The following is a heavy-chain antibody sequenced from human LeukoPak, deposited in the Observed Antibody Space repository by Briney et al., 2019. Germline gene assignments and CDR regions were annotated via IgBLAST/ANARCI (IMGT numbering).Heavy chain of an antibody. J-gene: IGHJ4*02. CDR1: GFTFSSYA. CDR2: ISYDGSNK. CDR3: ARGTDGYNCDY. V-gene: IGHV3-30-3*01. D-gene: IGHD5-24*01. Sequence: GGSLRLSCAASGFTFSSYALHWVRQAPGKGLEWVAVISYDGSNKYYADSVKGRFTISRDNSKNTLYLQMNSLRAEDTAVYYCARGTDGYNCDYWGQGTLVTVSS.